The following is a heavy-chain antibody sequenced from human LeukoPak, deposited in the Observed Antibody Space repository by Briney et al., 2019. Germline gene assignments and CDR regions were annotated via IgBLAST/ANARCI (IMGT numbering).Heavy chain of an antibody. J-gene: IGHJ3*02. CDR1: GFTFSSYS. Sequence: GGSLRLSCAASGFTFSSYSMNWVRQAPGKGLEWVSSISSSSSYTYYADSVKGRFTISRDNAKNSLYLQMNSLRAEDTAVYYCARDLARSLGYYDFWSGKGAFDIWGQGTMVTVSS. V-gene: IGHV3-21*01. CDR2: ISSSSSYT. CDR3: ARDLARSLGYYDFWSGKGAFDI. D-gene: IGHD3-3*01.